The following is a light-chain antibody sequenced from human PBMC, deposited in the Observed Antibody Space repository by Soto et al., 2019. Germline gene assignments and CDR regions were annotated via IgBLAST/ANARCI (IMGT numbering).Light chain of an antibody. CDR1: SSDVGAYNY. V-gene: IGLV2-14*01. CDR2: EVS. J-gene: IGLJ2*01. CDR3: RSYTSSNTLV. Sequence: QSALTQPASVSGSPGQSITISCTGTSSDVGAYNYISWYQQHPGKAPKLMIFEVSDRPSGVSNRFSGSKSGNTASLTISLLQAEDEADYYCRSYTSSNTLVFGGGTKLTLL.